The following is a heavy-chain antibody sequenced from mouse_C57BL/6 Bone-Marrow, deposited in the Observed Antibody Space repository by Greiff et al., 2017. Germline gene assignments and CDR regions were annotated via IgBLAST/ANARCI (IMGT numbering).Heavy chain of an antibody. Sequence: QVQLQQPEAELVKPGASVKLSCKASGYTFTSYWMHWVKQRPGQGLEWIGMIHPNSGSTNYNEKFKSKATLTVDKSSSTAYMQLSSLTSEDSAVYYCARRGDLLFGFSSDWGQGTTLTVSS. V-gene: IGHV1-64*01. CDR3: ARRGDLLFGFSSD. J-gene: IGHJ2*01. CDR1: GYTFTSYW. D-gene: IGHD1-1*01. CDR2: IHPNSGST.